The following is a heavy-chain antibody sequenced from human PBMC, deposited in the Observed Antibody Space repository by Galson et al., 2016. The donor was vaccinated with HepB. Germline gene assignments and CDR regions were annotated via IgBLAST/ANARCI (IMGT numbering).Heavy chain of an antibody. CDR3: AREYYAGPNYYYGMDV. CDR1: GGPFRNYA. D-gene: IGHD3-3*01. Sequence: SVKVSCKASGGPFRNYAITWVRQAPGQGLEWMGGIIPIFGTANYAQKFQGRVTITADESTGTAFMELSSLRSEDTAMYYCAREYYAGPNYYYGMDVWGQGTTVTVSS. CDR2: IIPIFGTA. V-gene: IGHV1-69*13. J-gene: IGHJ6*02.